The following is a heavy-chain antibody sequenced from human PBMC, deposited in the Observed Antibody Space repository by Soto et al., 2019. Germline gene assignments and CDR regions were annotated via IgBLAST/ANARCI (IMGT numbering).Heavy chain of an antibody. CDR2: MYYSGST. Sequence: SETLSLTCTVSGGSISSGHYYWAWIRQPPGKGLEWIGSMYYSGSTYYNPSLKSRVTISVDTSKNQFSLKLRSVTAADTAVYYCARHGDSSGYYYAFNWFDPWGQGTLVTVSS. J-gene: IGHJ5*02. CDR1: GGSISSGHYY. D-gene: IGHD3-22*01. V-gene: IGHV4-39*01. CDR3: ARHGDSSGYYYAFNWFDP.